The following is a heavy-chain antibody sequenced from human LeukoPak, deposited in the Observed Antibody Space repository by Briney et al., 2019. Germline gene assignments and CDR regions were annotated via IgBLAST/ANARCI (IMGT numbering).Heavy chain of an antibody. V-gene: IGHV3-23*01. J-gene: IGHJ4*02. Sequence: PSGGSLRLSCAVSGITLSNYGMSWVRQAPGKGPEWVACISGSGGSTNYADSVKGRFTISRDNPKNTLYLQMNSLTVEDTAVYFCAKRGVVIRVILVGFHKEAYYFDSWGQGALVTVSS. CDR2: ISGSGGST. CDR1: GITLSNYG. D-gene: IGHD3-22*01. CDR3: AKRGVVIRVILVGFHKEAYYFDS.